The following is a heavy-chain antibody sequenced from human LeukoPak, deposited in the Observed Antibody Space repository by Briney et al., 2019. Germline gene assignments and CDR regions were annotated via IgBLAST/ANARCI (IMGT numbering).Heavy chain of an antibody. J-gene: IGHJ4*02. D-gene: IGHD3-9*01. V-gene: IGHV3-21*01. CDR3: ARALADFDWLGGD. Sequence: GGSLRLSCATSGFTFSSYSMNWVRQAPGKGLEWVPSISSSSEYIYYADSLKGRFTISRDNAKNSLYLQMNSLRAEDTAVYYCARALADFDWLGGDWGQGTLVTVSS. CDR1: GFTFSSYS. CDR2: ISSSSEYI.